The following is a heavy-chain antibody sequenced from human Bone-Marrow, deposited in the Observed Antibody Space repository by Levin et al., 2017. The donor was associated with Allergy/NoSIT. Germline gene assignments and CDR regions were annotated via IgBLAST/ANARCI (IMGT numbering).Heavy chain of an antibody. Sequence: GESLKISCKVSGYTLTELSMHWVRQAPGKGLEWMGGFHLEHGETIYAQKFQGRVTMTEDTPTDTAYMELSSLTSDDTAVYFCATVGWYRGDDSHMGPNYYFMDVWGRGTTVTVSS. J-gene: IGHJ6*03. CDR2: FHLEHGET. CDR1: GYTLTELS. D-gene: IGHD5-12*01. CDR3: ATVGWYRGDDSHMGPNYYFMDV. V-gene: IGHV1-24*01.